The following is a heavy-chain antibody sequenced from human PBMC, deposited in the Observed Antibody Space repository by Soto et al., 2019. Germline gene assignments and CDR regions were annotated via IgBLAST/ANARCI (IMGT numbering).Heavy chain of an antibody. CDR1: GGSISSGGYS. D-gene: IGHD3-22*01. J-gene: IGHJ3*02. CDR3: ARSSYYYDSSGYLTSSEAFDI. V-gene: IGHV4-30-2*01. CDR2: IYHSGST. Sequence: QLQLQESGSGLVKPSQTLSLTCAVSGGSISSGGYSWSWIRQPPGKGLEWIGYIYHSGSTYYNPSLKSRVTISVDRSKNQFSLKLSSVTAADTAVYYCARSSYYYDSSGYLTSSEAFDIWGQGTMVTVSS.